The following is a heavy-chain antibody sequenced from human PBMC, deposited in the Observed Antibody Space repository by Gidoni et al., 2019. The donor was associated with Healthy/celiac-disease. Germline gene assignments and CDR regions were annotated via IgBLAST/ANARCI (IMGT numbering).Heavy chain of an antibody. D-gene: IGHD7-27*01. J-gene: IGHJ6*02. V-gene: IGHV4-59*01. CDR2: IYYSGST. Sequence: QVQLQESGPGLVKPSETLSLTCTVSGGSIRSSYWSWIRQPPGKGLEWIGYIYYSGSTNYNPSLKSRVTISVDTSKNQFSLKLSSVTAADTAVYYCARDNWGFNYYYYYGMDVWGQGTTVTVSS. CDR1: GGSIRSSY. CDR3: ARDNWGFNYYYYYGMDV.